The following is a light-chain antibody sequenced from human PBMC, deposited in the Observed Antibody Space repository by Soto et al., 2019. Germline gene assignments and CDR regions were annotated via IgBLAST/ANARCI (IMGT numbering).Light chain of an antibody. V-gene: IGKV1-39*01. CDR1: QTISTY. CDR3: QQSFSTPRT. J-gene: IGKJ1*01. Sequence: DIQMTQSPSPLSASVGDRVTITCRASQTISTYLNWYQQKPGKAPKLLIYGASSLQSGVPSRFSGSGSGTDFTLTISSLQPEDFGTYYCQQSFSTPRTFGQGTKVHIK. CDR2: GAS.